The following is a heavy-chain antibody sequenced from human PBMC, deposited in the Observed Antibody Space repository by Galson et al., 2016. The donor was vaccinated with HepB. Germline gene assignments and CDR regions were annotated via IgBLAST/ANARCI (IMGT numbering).Heavy chain of an antibody. CDR1: GFTFRNHD. CDR2: IGSTGDT. V-gene: IGHV3-13*01. CDR3: ARALNSSSPYGRRYYGLDV. D-gene: IGHD6-13*01. Sequence: SLRLSCAASGFTFRNHDMHWVRQATGKGLEWVSAIGSTGDTYYSGSVKGRFTISREKAEKSVSLQMKSLRAGDTAVYYCARALNSSSPYGRRYYGLDVWGRGFLLTVSS. J-gene: IGHJ4*02.